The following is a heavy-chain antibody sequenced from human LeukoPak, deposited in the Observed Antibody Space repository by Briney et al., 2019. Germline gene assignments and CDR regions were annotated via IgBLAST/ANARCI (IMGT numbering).Heavy chain of an antibody. V-gene: IGHV4-39*01. CDR2: IYYSGST. D-gene: IGHD2-21*02. CDR3: ARHRGDWELDY. J-gene: IGHJ4*02. Sequence: SETPSLPCAIYGGSISSSSYYWGWIRQPPGKGLEWIGSIYYSGSTYYNPSLKSRVTISVDTSKNQFSLKLSSVTATDTAVYYCARHRGDWELDYWGQGTLVTVSS. CDR1: GGSISSSSYY.